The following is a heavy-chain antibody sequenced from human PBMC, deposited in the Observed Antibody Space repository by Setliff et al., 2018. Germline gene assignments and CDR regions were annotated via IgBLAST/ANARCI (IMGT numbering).Heavy chain of an antibody. V-gene: IGHV1-46*01. CDR1: GYTFTSYY. D-gene: IGHD3-10*01. Sequence: ASVKVSCKASGYTFTSYYMHWVRQAPGQGLEWMGIINPSGGSTSYAQKFQGRVTMTRDTSTSTVYMELSSLRSEDTAVYYCARDGGFGELSSGNWYFDLWDRGTLVTVSS. CDR2: INPSGGST. J-gene: IGHJ2*01. CDR3: ARDGGFGELSSGNWYFDL.